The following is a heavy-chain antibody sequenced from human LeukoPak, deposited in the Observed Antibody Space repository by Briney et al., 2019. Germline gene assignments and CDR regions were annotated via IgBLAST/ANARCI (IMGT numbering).Heavy chain of an antibody. D-gene: IGHD2-2*01. J-gene: IGHJ4*02. CDR3: AREVVPAASDY. V-gene: IGHV3-30-3*01. CDR1: GFTFSSYA. Sequence: GALRLSCAASGFTFSSYAMHWVRQAPGKGLEWVAVISYDGSNKYYADSVKGRFTISRDNSKNTLYLQMNSLRAEDTAVYYCAREVVPAASDYWGQGTLVTVSS. CDR2: ISYDGSNK.